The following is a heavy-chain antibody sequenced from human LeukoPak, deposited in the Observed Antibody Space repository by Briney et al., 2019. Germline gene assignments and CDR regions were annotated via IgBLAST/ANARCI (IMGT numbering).Heavy chain of an antibody. CDR1: GFTFSNAW. D-gene: IGHD3-10*01. CDR2: IKSKTDGGTT. CDR3: TRIYYGSGSYSRFDC. V-gene: IGHV3-15*01. J-gene: IGHJ4*02. Sequence: GGSLRLSCAASGFTFSNAWMSWVRQAPGKGLEWVGRIKSKTDGGTTEYAASVKGRFTISRDDSKSIAYLQMDSLKTEDTAVYYCTRIYYGSGSYSRFDCWGQGTLVTVSS.